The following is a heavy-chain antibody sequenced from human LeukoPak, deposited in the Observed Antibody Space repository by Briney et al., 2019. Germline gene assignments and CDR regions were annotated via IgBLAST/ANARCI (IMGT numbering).Heavy chain of an antibody. Sequence: GGCLSLSCAASGFTFSSYAMRWVRQSPGGGQGRVAVISYDGSNKYYADSVKGRFTIYRDNSKNTLYLQMKSLRAEDTAVYYCARDYIGSSSWYSDYWGQGTLVTVSS. V-gene: IGHV3-30-3*01. CDR2: ISYDGSNK. CDR3: ARDYIGSSSWYSDY. J-gene: IGHJ4*02. CDR1: GFTFSSYA. D-gene: IGHD6-13*01.